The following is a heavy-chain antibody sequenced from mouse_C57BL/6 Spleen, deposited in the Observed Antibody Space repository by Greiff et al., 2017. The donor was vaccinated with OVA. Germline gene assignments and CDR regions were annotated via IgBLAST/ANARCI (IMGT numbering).Heavy chain of an antibody. CDR3: ARDLLDY. CDR1: GFTFSSYA. Sequence: EVKVVESGGGLVKPGGSLKLSCAASGFTFSSYAMSWVRQTPEKRLEWVATISDGGSYTYYPDNVKGRFTISIDNAKNNLYLQMSHLKSEDTAMYYCARDLLDYWGQGTTLTVSS. CDR2: ISDGGSYT. V-gene: IGHV5-4*01. J-gene: IGHJ2*01.